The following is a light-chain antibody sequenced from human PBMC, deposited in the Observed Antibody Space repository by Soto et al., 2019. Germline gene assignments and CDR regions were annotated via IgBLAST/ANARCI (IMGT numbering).Light chain of an antibody. CDR3: QQYCSSPFT. V-gene: IGKV3-20*01. CDR1: QSVSSSY. Sequence: EIVVTLSPGTLSFSPGERATLSCRASQSVSSSYLAWYQQKPGQAPRLLIYGASSRATGIPDRFSGSGSGTNFTLTISRLEPEDFAVYCRQQYCSSPFTFGPGTQVDI. J-gene: IGKJ3*01. CDR2: GAS.